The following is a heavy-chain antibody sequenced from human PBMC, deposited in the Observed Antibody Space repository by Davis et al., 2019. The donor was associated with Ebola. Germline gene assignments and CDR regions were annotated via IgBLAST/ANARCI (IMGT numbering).Heavy chain of an antibody. J-gene: IGHJ4*02. Sequence: PSETLSLTCAVYGGSFSGYYWSWIRQPPGKGLEWIGEINHSGSTNYNPSLKSRVTISVDTSKNQFSLKLSSVTAADTAVYYCAHTGYSSSWDHYFAGWGQGTLVTVSS. D-gene: IGHD6-13*01. CDR1: GGSFSGYY. CDR2: INHSGST. V-gene: IGHV4-34*01. CDR3: AHTGYSSSWDHYFAG.